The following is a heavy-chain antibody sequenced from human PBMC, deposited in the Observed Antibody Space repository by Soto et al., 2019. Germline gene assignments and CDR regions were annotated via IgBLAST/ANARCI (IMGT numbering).Heavy chain of an antibody. V-gene: IGHV3-72*01. CDR3: ARALSGSDRFFDY. CDR1: GFTFSAHY. J-gene: IGHJ4*02. D-gene: IGHD1-26*01. CDR2: IRRKGNSYTT. Sequence: GSLRLSCAASGFTFSAHYMDWVRQAPGKGLEWVGRIRRKGNSYTTEYAASVKGRFTVSRDDSENSLFLQMNSLKSEDTAVYYCARALSGSDRFFDYWGQGTLVTVSS.